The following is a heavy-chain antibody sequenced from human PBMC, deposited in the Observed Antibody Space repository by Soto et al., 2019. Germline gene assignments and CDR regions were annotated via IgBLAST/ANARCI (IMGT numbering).Heavy chain of an antibody. CDR2: INPSGGST. J-gene: IGHJ5*01. D-gene: IGHD6-13*01. V-gene: IGHV1-46*01. CDR3: ATAAYSTSWYDF. Sequence: QVQLVQPGAEVKKPGASVKLSCKSSEYTFTDYYIHRVRQAPGQGLEWMGLINPSGGSTSYAQKFQGRVTMTRDTSTSTVYMELSSLGSEDTAVYYCATAAYSTSWYDFWGQGTLVTVSS. CDR1: EYTFTDYY.